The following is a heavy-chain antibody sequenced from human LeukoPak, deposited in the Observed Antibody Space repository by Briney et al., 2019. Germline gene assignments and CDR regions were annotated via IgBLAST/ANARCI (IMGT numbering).Heavy chain of an antibody. V-gene: IGHV3-30*03. J-gene: IGHJ4*02. CDR1: GFTFSTYG. CDR3: AITMEMATKKVYFDY. Sequence: PGGSLRLSCAASGFTFSTYGMHWVRQAPGTGLEWVAVISYDGSNKYYADSVKGRFTISRDNSKNTLYLQMNSLRAEDTAVYYCAITMEMATKKVYFDYWGQGTLVTVSS. D-gene: IGHD5-24*01. CDR2: ISYDGSNK.